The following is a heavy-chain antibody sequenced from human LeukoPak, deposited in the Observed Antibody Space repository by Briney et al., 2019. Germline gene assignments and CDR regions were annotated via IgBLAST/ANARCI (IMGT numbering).Heavy chain of an antibody. V-gene: IGHV4-39*07. Sequence: SETLSLTCTVSGGSISSSSYYWGWIRQPPGKGLEWIGSIYYSGSTYYNPSLKSRVTISVDTSKNQFSLKLSSVTAADTAVYYCARQARSGWYQDYWGQGTLVTVSS. J-gene: IGHJ4*02. CDR3: ARQARSGWYQDY. CDR2: IYYSGST. CDR1: GGSISSSSYY. D-gene: IGHD6-19*01.